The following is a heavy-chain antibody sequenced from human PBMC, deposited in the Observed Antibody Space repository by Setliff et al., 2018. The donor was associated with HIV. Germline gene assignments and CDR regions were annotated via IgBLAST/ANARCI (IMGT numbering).Heavy chain of an antibody. CDR2: IKSKTDGGTT. CDR1: GFTFSNAW. D-gene: IGHD4-4*01. CDR3: VTASDSTNYDDGFDL. V-gene: IGHV3-15*01. Sequence: PGGSLRLSCAASGFTFSNAWMSWVRQAPGKGLEWVGRIKSKTDGGTTDYAAPVKGRFTISRDDSKNTLYLQMNSLRTEDTALYYCVTASDSTNYDDGFDLWGQGTMVTVSS. J-gene: IGHJ3*01.